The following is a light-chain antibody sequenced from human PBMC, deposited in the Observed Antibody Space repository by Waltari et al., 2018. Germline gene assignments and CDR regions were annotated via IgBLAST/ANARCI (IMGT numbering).Light chain of an antibody. CDR3: QQSKSGPLT. V-gene: IGKV3-11*01. Sequence: EIVLTQSPATLSFYPGERATLSCRASQSVGVYLAWYQQKPGQAPRLILYDASNRATGIPGRFSGSGSGTEFTLTISSLEPEDVAVYYCQQSKSGPLTFGGGTKVEIK. CDR2: DAS. J-gene: IGKJ4*01. CDR1: QSVGVY.